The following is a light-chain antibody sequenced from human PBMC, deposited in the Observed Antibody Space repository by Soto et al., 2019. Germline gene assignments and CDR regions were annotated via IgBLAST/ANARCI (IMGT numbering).Light chain of an antibody. CDR1: QSVSSN. CDR2: AAS. Sequence: IVLTQSPATLSLSPGERATLSCRASQSVSSNFAWYQQKPGQAPRLLIYAASTRATGIPARFSGSGSGTESPPTISSLQSEDFAVYYCQQYKKSPRTFGHGTKVDIK. V-gene: IGKV3-15*01. CDR3: QQYKKSPRT. J-gene: IGKJ1*01.